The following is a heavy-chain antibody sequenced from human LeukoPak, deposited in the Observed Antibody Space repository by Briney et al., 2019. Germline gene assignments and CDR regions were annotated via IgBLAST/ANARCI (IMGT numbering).Heavy chain of an antibody. J-gene: IGHJ4*02. CDR3: ARGVYIAAAQYAY. CDR1: GGSLSSYY. Sequence: SETLSLTCTVSGGSLSSYYWRWIRQPPGKGLEWIGYIYYSGTTNYNPSLKSRVSISVDTSKNHFSLKLSSVTAADTAVYYCARGVYIAAAQYAYWGQGTLVTVSS. V-gene: IGHV4-59*01. D-gene: IGHD6-13*01. CDR2: IYYSGTT.